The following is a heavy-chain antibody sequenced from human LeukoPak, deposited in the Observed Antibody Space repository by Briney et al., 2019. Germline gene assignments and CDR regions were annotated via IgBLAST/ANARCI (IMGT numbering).Heavy chain of an antibody. V-gene: IGHV4-59*01. CDR3: ARVKGSGSYYKTYYYYMDV. CDR1: GGSISSYY. Sequence: SETLSLTCTVSGGSISSYYWSWIRQPPGKGLEWIGYIYYSGSTNYNPSLKSRVTISVDTSKNQFSLKLSSVTAADTAVYYCARVKGSGSYYKTYYYYMDVWGKGTTVTVSS. D-gene: IGHD3-10*01. CDR2: IYYSGST. J-gene: IGHJ6*03.